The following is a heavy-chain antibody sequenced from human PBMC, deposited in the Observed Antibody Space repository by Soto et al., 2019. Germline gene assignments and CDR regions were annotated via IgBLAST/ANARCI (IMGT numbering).Heavy chain of an antibody. V-gene: IGHV4-59*01. CDR2: IFYIGST. CDR3: ARGGAAGAINWFDR. Sequence: SETLSLTCTVSGDSITSYYWGWIRQPPGKGLEWIGYIFYIGSTNYNPSLNSRVTISVDTSTHQISLTLTSLNAAATAVYYCARGGAAGAINWFDRCRQGTLVAVSS. J-gene: IGHJ5*02. D-gene: IGHD6-13*01. CDR1: GDSITSYY.